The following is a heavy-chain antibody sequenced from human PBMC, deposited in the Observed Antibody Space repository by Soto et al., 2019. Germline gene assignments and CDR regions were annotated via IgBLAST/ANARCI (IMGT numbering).Heavy chain of an antibody. Sequence: GGSLRLSCAASGFTFSSYGMHWVRQAPGKGLEWVAVISYDGSNKYYADSVKGRFTISRDNSKNTLYLQMNSLRAEDTAVYYCARDLEYGDYWDYWGQGTLVTVSS. CDR1: GFTFSSYG. CDR2: ISYDGSNK. CDR3: ARDLEYGDYWDY. D-gene: IGHD4-17*01. J-gene: IGHJ4*02. V-gene: IGHV3-30*03.